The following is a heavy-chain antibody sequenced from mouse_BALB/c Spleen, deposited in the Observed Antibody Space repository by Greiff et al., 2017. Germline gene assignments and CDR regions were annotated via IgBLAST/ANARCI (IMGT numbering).Heavy chain of an antibody. CDR3: AREGEVYYAMDY. CDR1: GFTFSSFG. Sequence: EVKLEESGGGLVQPGGSRKLSCAASGFTFSSFGMHWVRQAPEKGLEWVAYISSGSSTIYYADTVKGRFTISRDNPKNTLFLQMTSLRSEDTAMYYCAREGEVYYAMDYWGQGTSVTVSS. J-gene: IGHJ4*01. D-gene: IGHD2-13*01. CDR2: ISSGSSTI. V-gene: IGHV5-17*02.